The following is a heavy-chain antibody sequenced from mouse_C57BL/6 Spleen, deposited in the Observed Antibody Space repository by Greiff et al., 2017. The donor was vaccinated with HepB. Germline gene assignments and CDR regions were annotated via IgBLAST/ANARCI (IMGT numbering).Heavy chain of an antibody. Sequence: EVHLVESGGDLVKPGGSLKLSCAASGFTFSSYGMSWVRQTPDKRLEWVATISSGGSYTYYPDSVKGRFTISRDNAKNTLYLQMSSLKSEDTAMYYCAREGDYYYAMDYWGQGTSVTVSS. CDR3: AREGDYYYAMDY. D-gene: IGHD2-13*01. J-gene: IGHJ4*01. V-gene: IGHV5-6*01. CDR1: GFTFSSYG. CDR2: ISSGGSYT.